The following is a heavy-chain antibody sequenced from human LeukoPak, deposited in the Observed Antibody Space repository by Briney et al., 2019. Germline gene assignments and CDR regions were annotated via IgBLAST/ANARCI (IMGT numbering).Heavy chain of an antibody. CDR1: GFTFSSFD. CDR2: ISGSGGST. CDR3: AKPPPPYSNYGV. J-gene: IGHJ4*02. Sequence: GGSLRLSCAASGFTFSSFDMHWVRQPTGQGLEWVSAISGSGGSTYYADSVKGRFTISRDNSKNTLYLQMNSLRAEDTAVYYCAKPPPPYSNYGVWGQGTLVTVSS. D-gene: IGHD4-11*01. V-gene: IGHV3-23*01.